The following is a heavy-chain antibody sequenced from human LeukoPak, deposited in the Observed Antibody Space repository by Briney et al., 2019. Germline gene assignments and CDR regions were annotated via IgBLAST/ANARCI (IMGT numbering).Heavy chain of an antibody. CDR1: GYTFIDYY. CDR2: INPNSDGT. D-gene: IGHD4-23*01. Sequence: ASVKVPCKASGYTFIDYYIHWVRQAPGQGLEWMGWINPNSDGTNYAQKFQGWVTMTRDTSINTAYMELTRLRSDDTAVYYCARDYEYGGKSPSLQHWGQGTLVTVSS. V-gene: IGHV1-2*04. CDR3: ARDYEYGGKSPSLQH. J-gene: IGHJ1*01.